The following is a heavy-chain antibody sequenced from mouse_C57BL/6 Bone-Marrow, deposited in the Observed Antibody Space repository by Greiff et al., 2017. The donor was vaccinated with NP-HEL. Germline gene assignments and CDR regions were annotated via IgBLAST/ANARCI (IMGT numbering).Heavy chain of an antibody. CDR1: GFTFSDYG. CDR2: ISSGSSTI. V-gene: IGHV5-17*01. J-gene: IGHJ4*01. Sequence: EVMLVESGGGLVKPGGSLKLSCAASGFTFSDYGMHWVRQAPEKGLEWVAYISSGSSTIYYADTVKGRFTISRDNAKNTLFLQMTSLRSEDTAMYYCARRYRELYSYAMDYWGQGTSVTVSS. D-gene: IGHD2-12*01. CDR3: ARRYRELYSYAMDY.